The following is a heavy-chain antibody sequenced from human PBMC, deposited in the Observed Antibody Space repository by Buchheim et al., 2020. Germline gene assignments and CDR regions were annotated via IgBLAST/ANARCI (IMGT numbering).Heavy chain of an antibody. CDR3: AREEDYYDSSGQPL. V-gene: IGHV3-66*01. D-gene: IGHD3-22*01. J-gene: IGHJ4*02. Sequence: EVQLVESGGGLVQPGGSLRLSCAASGFTVSSNYMSWVRQAPGKGLEWVSVIYSGGSTYYADSVKGRFTISRDNSENTLYLQMNSLRAEDTAVYYCAREEDYYDSSGQPLWGQGTL. CDR1: GFTVSSNY. CDR2: IYSGGST.